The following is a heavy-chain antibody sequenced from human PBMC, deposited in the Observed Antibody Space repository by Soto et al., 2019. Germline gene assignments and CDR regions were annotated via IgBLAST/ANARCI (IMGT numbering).Heavy chain of an antibody. CDR1: GGSISSSSSY. Sequence: PSETLSLTCNVSGGSISSSSSYWGWIRQPSRKGVAWIGSIYYSGSTYYSSSLKSRVTISVYTSKNQFSLKLSSVTAADTAVYYCACIFSGGYGYGFYYYGMDVWGQGTTVTVS. CDR3: ACIFSGGYGYGFYYYGMDV. CDR2: IYYSGST. D-gene: IGHD5-18*01. V-gene: IGHV4-39*01. J-gene: IGHJ6*02.